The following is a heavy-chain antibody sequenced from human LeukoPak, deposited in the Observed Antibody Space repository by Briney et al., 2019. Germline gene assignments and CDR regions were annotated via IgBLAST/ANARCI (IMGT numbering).Heavy chain of an antibody. J-gene: IGHJ4*02. CDR1: GYTFTGYY. V-gene: IGHV1-2*02. CDR3: ARGPSVGDSSGYYWVY. D-gene: IGHD3-22*01. Sequence: GASVKVSCKASGYTFTGYYMHWVRQAPGQGLEWMGWINPNSGGTNYAQRFQGRVTMTRDTSISTAYMELSRLRSDDTAVYYCARGPSVGDSSGYYWVYWGQGTLVTVSS. CDR2: INPNSGGT.